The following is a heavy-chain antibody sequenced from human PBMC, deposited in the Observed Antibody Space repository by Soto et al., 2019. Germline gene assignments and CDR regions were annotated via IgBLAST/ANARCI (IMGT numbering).Heavy chain of an antibody. CDR1: GFTVSSNY. CDR2: IYSGGST. Sequence: PGGSLRLSCAASGFTVSSNYMSWVRQAPGKGLEWVSVIYSGGSTYYADSVKGRFTISRDNSKNTLYLQMNSLRAEDTAVYYRALSSSGYYYVVYWGQGTLVTVSS. V-gene: IGHV3-53*01. CDR3: ALSSSGYYYVVY. D-gene: IGHD3-22*01. J-gene: IGHJ4*02.